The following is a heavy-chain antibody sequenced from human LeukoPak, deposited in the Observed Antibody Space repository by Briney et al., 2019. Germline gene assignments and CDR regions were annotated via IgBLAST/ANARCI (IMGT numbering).Heavy chain of an antibody. J-gene: IGHJ6*03. CDR1: GGTFSSYA. Sequence: GASVKVSCKASGGTFSSYAISWVRQAPGQGLEWMGGIIPIFGTANYAQKFQGRVTITADESTSTAYMELSSLRSEDTAVYYCARDHGRSSSWYYYYYMDVWGKGTTVTISS. D-gene: IGHD6-13*01. CDR3: ARDHGRSSSWYYYYYMDV. CDR2: IIPIFGTA. V-gene: IGHV1-69*13.